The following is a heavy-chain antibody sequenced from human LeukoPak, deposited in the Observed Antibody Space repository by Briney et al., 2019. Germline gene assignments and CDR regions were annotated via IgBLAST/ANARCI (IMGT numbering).Heavy chain of an antibody. D-gene: IGHD3-10*01. J-gene: IGHJ4*02. CDR3: ARDGEYGTGSYYRGCFDY. CDR1: GYNFPAYF. V-gene: IGHV1-2*06. CDR2: INPNGGDT. Sequence: ASVKVSCKAAGYNFPAYFMHWVRQAPGQGLEWMGRINPNGGDTNYAQKFQGRVTMARDTSISTAYMDLGSLGSDDTAVYYCARDGEYGTGSYYRGCFDYWGQGILVTVSS.